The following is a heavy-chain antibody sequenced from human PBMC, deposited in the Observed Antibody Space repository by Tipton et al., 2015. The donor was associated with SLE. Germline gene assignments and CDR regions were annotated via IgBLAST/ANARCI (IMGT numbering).Heavy chain of an antibody. D-gene: IGHD5-18*01. CDR3: ARDGRGYSYGFDY. V-gene: IGHV4-61*09. CDR2: IYTSGSGST. J-gene: IGHJ4*02. Sequence: TLSLTCTVSGGSISSGSYYWSWIRQPAGKGLEWIAYIYTSGSGSTNYNPSLKSRVTISVDTSKNQLSLKLSSVTAADTAVYYCARDGRGYSYGFDYWGQGTLVTVSS. CDR1: GGSISSGSYY.